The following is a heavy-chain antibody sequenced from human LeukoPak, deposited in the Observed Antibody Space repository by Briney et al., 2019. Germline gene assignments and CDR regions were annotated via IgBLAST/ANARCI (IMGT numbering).Heavy chain of an antibody. CDR3: ARSSGWYVGYFDY. CDR1: GFTFSSYS. CDR2: ISSSSSTI. J-gene: IGHJ4*02. V-gene: IGHV3-48*04. Sequence: GGSLRLSCAASGFTFSSYSMNWVRQAPGKGLEWVSYISSSSSTIYYADSVKGRFTISRDNAKNSLYLQMNSLRAEDTAVYYCARSSGWYVGYFDYWGQETLVTVSS. D-gene: IGHD6-19*01.